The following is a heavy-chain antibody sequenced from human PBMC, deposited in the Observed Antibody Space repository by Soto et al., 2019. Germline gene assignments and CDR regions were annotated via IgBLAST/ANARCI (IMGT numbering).Heavy chain of an antibody. V-gene: IGHV3-66*01. CDR3: NRDKLIRSAWYGTFDS. D-gene: IGHD6-19*01. CDR1: GVTVIGNY. J-gene: IGHJ4*02. CDR2: IYSGDST. Sequence: GGSLRLSCAASGVTVIGNYMSWVLQAPWKGLEWVSVIYSGDSTHYADSVKGRFTISRDNAKNTVCLQMDSLRAEDTAVYYCNRDKLIRSAWYGTFDSWGPGSLVTVSS.